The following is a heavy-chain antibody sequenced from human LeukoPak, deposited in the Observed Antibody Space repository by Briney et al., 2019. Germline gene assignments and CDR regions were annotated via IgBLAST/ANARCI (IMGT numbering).Heavy chain of an antibody. Sequence: SETLSLTCSVSGGSITSHFWSWIRQPPGKGLEWIGYIHYSGSTNYNPSLKSRVTISPDTSKNQLIPKLNSVTATDTAVYYCARLVWLGESPGSWFDSWGQGTLVTVSS. CDR2: IHYSGST. V-gene: IGHV4-59*11. D-gene: IGHD3-10*01. CDR3: ARLVWLGESPGSWFDS. J-gene: IGHJ5*01. CDR1: GGSITSHF.